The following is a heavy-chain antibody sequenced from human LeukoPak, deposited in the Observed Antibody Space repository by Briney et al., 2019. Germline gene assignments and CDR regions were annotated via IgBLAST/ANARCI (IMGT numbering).Heavy chain of an antibody. V-gene: IGHV1-2*02. CDR3: AREGDYSNYVRYFDY. J-gene: IGHJ4*02. CDR1: GYTFTGYY. D-gene: IGHD4-11*01. Sequence: ASVKVSCKASGYTFTGYYMHWVRQAPGQGLEWMGWINPNSGGTNYAQKFQGRVTTTRDTSISTAYMELSRLRSDDTAVYYCAREGDYSNYVRYFDYWGQGTLVTVSS. CDR2: INPNSGGT.